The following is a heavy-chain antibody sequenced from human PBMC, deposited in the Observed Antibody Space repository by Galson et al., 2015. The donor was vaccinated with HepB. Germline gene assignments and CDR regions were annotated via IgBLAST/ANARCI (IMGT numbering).Heavy chain of an antibody. V-gene: IGHV2-5*01. D-gene: IGHD6-13*01. Sequence: PALVKPTQTLTLTCTFSGFSLSTRGVGVGWTRQPPGKALEWLALIYWNDDKRYSPSLKSRLTITKDTSKNQVVLTMTNMDPVDTATYYCAHRLSSWDFDYWGQGTLVTASS. CDR2: IYWNDDK. CDR1: GFSLSTRGVG. J-gene: IGHJ4*02. CDR3: AHRLSSWDFDY.